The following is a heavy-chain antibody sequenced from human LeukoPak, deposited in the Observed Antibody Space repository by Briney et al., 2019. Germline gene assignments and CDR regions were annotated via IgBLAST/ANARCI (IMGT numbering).Heavy chain of an antibody. CDR3: TVGNWGLDY. CDR1: GFRFDDYA. D-gene: IGHD7-27*01. CDR2: ISWDSGTI. Sequence: PGGSLRLSCAASGFRFDDYAMHWVRQAPGKGLEWVSGISWDSGTIGHADSVKGRFTISRDNAKNSLYLQMNSLRAEDTAVYFCTVGNWGLDYWGQGTLVTVSS. J-gene: IGHJ4*02. V-gene: IGHV3-9*01.